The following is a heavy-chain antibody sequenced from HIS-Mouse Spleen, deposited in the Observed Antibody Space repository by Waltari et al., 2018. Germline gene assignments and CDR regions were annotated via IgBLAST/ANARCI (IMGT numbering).Heavy chain of an antibody. J-gene: IGHJ4*02. CDR2: ISYDGSNK. Sequence: QVQLVESGRGVVQPGGSLRLSCAASGVTFRSDAMHWVRQAPGKGLEWVAVISYDGSNKYYADSVKGRFTISRDNSKNTLYLQMNSLRAEDTAVYYCARDNPLDYWGQGTLVTVSS. CDR1: GVTFRSDA. V-gene: IGHV3-30-3*01. CDR3: ARDNPLDY.